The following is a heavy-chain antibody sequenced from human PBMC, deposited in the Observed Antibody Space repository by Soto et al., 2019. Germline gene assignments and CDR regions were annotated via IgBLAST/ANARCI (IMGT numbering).Heavy chain of an antibody. D-gene: IGHD1-26*01. V-gene: IGHV4-28*03. J-gene: IGHJ4*02. Sequence: PSETLSLTCAVSGYSISSSNWWGWIRQPPGKGLEWIGYIYYMGRTNYNPSLRSRVTMSIDTSRNQFSLKLRSVTAADTAVYYCARDPVGVTHFDYWGQGTLVTVSS. CDR2: IYYMGRT. CDR1: GYSISSSNW. CDR3: ARDPVGVTHFDY.